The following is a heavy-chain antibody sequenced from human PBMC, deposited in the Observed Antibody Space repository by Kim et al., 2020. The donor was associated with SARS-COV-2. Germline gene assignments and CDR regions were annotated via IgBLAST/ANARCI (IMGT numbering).Heavy chain of an antibody. Sequence: GGSLRLSCAASGFTFSSYAMHWVRQAPGKGLEWVAVISYDGSNKYYADSVKGRFTISRDNSKNTLYLQMNSLRAEDTAVYYCARGKVRFLEWLSLDYWGQGTLVTVSS. J-gene: IGHJ4*02. D-gene: IGHD3-3*01. V-gene: IGHV3-30-3*01. CDR1: GFTFSSYA. CDR3: ARGKVRFLEWLSLDY. CDR2: ISYDGSNK.